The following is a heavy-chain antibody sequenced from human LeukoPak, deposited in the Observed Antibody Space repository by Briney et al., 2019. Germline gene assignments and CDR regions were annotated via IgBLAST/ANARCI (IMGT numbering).Heavy chain of an antibody. CDR2: IYSGGST. V-gene: IGHV3-53*01. Sequence: GGSLRLSCAASGFTVSSNYMSWVRQAPGKGLEWVSVIYSGGSTYYADSVKGRFTISRDNSKNTLYLQMNSLRAEDTAVYYCARDCLDYYDSSGFFHYRVQRTLVTVSS. CDR3: ARDCLDYYDSSGFFHY. CDR1: GFTVSSNY. D-gene: IGHD3-22*01. J-gene: IGHJ4*02.